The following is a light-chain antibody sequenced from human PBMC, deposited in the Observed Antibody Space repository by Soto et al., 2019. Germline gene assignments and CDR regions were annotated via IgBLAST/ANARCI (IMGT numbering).Light chain of an antibody. CDR2: GAS. CDR1: QSVSSSY. V-gene: IGKV3-20*01. J-gene: IGKJ1*01. Sequence: EIVLTQSPGTLSLSPGERATLSCRASQSVSSSYLACYQQKPGEAPSLLIYGASSRHTGIPDRFSGSGSGTDFTLTISRLEPEDFAVYYCKQYGSFPSTFGQGTKVEIK. CDR3: KQYGSFPST.